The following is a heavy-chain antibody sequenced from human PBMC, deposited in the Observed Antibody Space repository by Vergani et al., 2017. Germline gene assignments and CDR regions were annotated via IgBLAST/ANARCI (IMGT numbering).Heavy chain of an antibody. CDR3: ARVGSTTTVVTPGGNYYYYGMDV. CDR2: IFYIGIP. V-gene: IGHV4-59*01. D-gene: IGHD4-23*01. J-gene: IGHJ6*02. Sequence: QVQLQESGPGLVRPSETLSLSCTVSDGSISPYFWSWIRQPPGKGLEWIGYIFYIGIPNYNPSLKSRITMSVDTSKNQFSLKVNSVTAADTAVYYCARVGSTTTVVTPGGNYYYYGMDVWGQGTTVTVSS. CDR1: DGSISPYF.